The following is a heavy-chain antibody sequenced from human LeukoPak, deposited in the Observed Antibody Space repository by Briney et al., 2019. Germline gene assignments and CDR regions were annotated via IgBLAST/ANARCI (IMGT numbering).Heavy chain of an antibody. Sequence: GGSLRLSCAASGFTVSSNYMSWVRQAPGKGLEWVSVIYSGGSTHYADSVKGRFTISRDNSKNTLYLQMNSLRAEDTAVYYCARVVTYVYWYFDLWGRGTLVTVSS. J-gene: IGHJ2*01. D-gene: IGHD5-18*01. V-gene: IGHV3-53*01. CDR2: IYSGGST. CDR3: ARVVTYVYWYFDL. CDR1: GFTVSSNY.